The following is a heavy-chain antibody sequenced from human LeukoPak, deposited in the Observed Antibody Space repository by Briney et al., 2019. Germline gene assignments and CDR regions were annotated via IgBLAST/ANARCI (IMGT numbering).Heavy chain of an antibody. CDR1: GFTVSSYA. Sequence: GGSLRPSCAASGFTVSSYAMHWVRPAPGKGLEYMSAISSNGGSTYYANSVKGRFTISRDNSKNTLYLQMGRLRAEDMAVYYCARSPGEVVNPEYACHLWGEGT. D-gene: IGHD3-10*01. CDR2: ISSNGGST. J-gene: IGHJ3*01. CDR3: ARSPGEVVNPEYACHL. V-gene: IGHV3-64*01.